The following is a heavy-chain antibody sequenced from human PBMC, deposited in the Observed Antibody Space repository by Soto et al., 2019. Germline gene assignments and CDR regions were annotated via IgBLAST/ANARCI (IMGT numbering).Heavy chain of an antibody. CDR3: AGGFDILTGYPSGPFDY. J-gene: IGHJ4*02. Sequence: GASVKISCKASGYTFTSYAMHWVCQAPGQRLEWMGWINAANGNTKYSQKFQGRVTITRDTSASTAFMELSSLRSEDTAVYYCAGGFDILTGYPSGPFDYWGQGTLVTVSS. D-gene: IGHD3-9*01. CDR1: GYTFTSYA. V-gene: IGHV1-3*01. CDR2: INAANGNT.